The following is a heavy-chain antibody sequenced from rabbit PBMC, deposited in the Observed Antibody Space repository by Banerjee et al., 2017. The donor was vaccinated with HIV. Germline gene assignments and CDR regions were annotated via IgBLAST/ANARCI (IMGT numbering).Heavy chain of an antibody. J-gene: IGHJ3*01. V-gene: IGHV1S43*01. CDR2: IYPAAGAT. CDR3: ARGLVAGVLDL. Sequence: QEQLKETGGGLVQPGGSLTLTCKASGIDFSSSFWISWVRQAPGKGLEWIGCIYPAAGATDYATWVNGRFTISLDKAQNTVFLQMTSLTAADTATYFCARGLVAGVLDLWGQGTLVTVS. CDR1: GIDFSSSFW. D-gene: IGHD3-3*01.